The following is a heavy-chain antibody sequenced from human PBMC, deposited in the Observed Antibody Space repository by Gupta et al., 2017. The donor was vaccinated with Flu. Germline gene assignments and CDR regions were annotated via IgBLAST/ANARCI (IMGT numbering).Heavy chain of an antibody. CDR1: GFNFSRHA. CDR2: ISGRDGGT. D-gene: IGHD3-22*01. V-gene: IGHV3-23*01. CDR3: ARDSSDYWYNWYFDL. J-gene: IGHJ2*01. Sequence: EVQLLESGGALVQPGWSLRLSCAASGFNFSRHAMTWVPQVPGKGLEWVSTISGRDGGTYYTDSVEGRFTVSRDNSKSTLYLQLAGVRAEDTAVYYCARDSSDYWYNWYFDLWGRGTLVTVSS.